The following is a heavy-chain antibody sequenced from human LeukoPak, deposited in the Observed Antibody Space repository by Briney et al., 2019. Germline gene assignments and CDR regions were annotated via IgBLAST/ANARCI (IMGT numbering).Heavy chain of an antibody. D-gene: IGHD3-10*01. CDR3: ARYHSGSYYTSWFDP. V-gene: IGHV4-59*01. J-gene: IGHJ5*02. CDR1: GGSISSYY. Sequence: SSETLSLTCTVSGGSISSYYWSWVRQPPGKGLEWIGYIYYSGSTNYNPSLKSRVTISVDTSKNQFSLKLSSVTAADTAVYYCARYHSGSYYTSWFDPWGQGTLVTVSS. CDR2: IYYSGST.